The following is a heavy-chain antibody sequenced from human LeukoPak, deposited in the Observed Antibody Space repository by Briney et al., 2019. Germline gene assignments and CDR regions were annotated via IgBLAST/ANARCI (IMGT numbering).Heavy chain of an antibody. CDR2: IYYIGST. CDR3: ARRGSGWSTQYYFDY. D-gene: IGHD6-19*01. V-gene: IGHV4-30-4*08. Sequence: SQTLSLTCTVSGGSISSGDYYWSWIRQPPGKGLEWIGYIYYIGSTNYNPSLKSRVTISVDTSKNQFSLMLSSVTAADTAVYYCARRGSGWSTQYYFDYWGQGTLVTVSS. J-gene: IGHJ4*02. CDR1: GGSISSGDYY.